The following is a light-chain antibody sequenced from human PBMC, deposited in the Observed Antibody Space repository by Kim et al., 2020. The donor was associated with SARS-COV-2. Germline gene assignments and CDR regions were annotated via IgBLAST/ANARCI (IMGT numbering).Light chain of an antibody. CDR2: YNS. V-gene: IGLV3-21*04. J-gene: IGLJ1*01. CDR3: QVWDSSSDHYV. CDR1: NIGRKS. Sequence: AQGKTARITCEGNNIGRKSVHWYQQRPGQAPVLVMYYNSDRPSGIPERFSGSNSGDTATLTISRVEAGDEADYYCQVWDSSSDHYVFATGTKVTVL.